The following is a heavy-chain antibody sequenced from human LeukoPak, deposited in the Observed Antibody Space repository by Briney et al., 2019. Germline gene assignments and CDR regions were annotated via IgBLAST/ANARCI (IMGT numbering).Heavy chain of an antibody. Sequence: ASVSVSCKVSGYTFTGYYMHWVRQAPGQGLEWMGWINPNSGGTNYAQKFQGRVTMTRDTSISTAYMELSRLRSDDTAVYYCAREGRYSSSWYQQTPCGMDVWGQGTTVTVSS. CDR3: AREGRYSSSWYQQTPCGMDV. V-gene: IGHV1-2*02. D-gene: IGHD6-13*01. CDR2: INPNSGGT. CDR1: GYTFTGYY. J-gene: IGHJ6*02.